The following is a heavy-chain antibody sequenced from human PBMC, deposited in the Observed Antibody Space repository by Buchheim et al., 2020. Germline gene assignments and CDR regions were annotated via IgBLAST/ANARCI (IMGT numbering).Heavy chain of an antibody. V-gene: IGHV4-31*03. CDR1: GGSISSGGYY. CDR2: IYYSGST. CDR3: ARVRTDGDYAETEDYYYYYMDV. J-gene: IGHJ6*03. Sequence: QVQLQESGPGLVKPSQTLSLTCTVSGGSISSGGYYWSWIRQHPGKGLEWIGYIYYSGSTYYNPSLKSRVTISVDTSKNQLSLKLSSVTAADTAVYYCARVRTDGDYAETEDYYYYYMDVWGKGTT. D-gene: IGHD4-17*01.